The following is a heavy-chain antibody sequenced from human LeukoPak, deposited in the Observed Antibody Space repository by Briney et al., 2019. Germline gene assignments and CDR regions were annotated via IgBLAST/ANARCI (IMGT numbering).Heavy chain of an antibody. Sequence: TGESLRLSCAASGFTFSSHDMHWVRQAPGKGLEWVAAISYDGSKQLYADSVKGRFTISRDNSKNTLNLQMISLRVEDTALYYCVARPPIVVTGPFDHWGQGTLVTVSS. J-gene: IGHJ4*02. CDR1: GFTFSSHD. D-gene: IGHD2-21*02. CDR2: ISYDGSKQ. V-gene: IGHV3-30*03. CDR3: VARPPIVVTGPFDH.